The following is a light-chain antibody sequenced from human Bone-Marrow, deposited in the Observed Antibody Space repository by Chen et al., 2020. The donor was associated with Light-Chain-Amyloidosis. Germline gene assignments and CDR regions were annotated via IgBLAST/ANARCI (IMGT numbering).Light chain of an antibody. CDR1: SSDVGDFNY. CDR3: SPYTRRSLHV. V-gene: IGLV2-14*01. J-gene: IGLJ1*01. CDR2: ELS. Sequence: QSALTQPASVSGSPGQSITISCTGSSSDVGDFNYVSWYQLHPGKAPKLIISELSSWPSGASNRFSGSKSGNTASLTIAGLQAEDEAGYYCSPYTRRSLHVFATGNKVTVL.